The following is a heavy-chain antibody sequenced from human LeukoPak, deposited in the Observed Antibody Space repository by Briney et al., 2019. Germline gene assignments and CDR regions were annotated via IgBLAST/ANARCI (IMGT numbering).Heavy chain of an antibody. D-gene: IGHD3-10*01. CDR1: GGSISSGDYY. CDR3: ARGVYYYGSGRFDP. Sequence: SQTLSLTCTVSGGSISSGDYYWSWIRQPPGKRLEWIGYIYYSGSTYYNPSLKSRVTISVDTSKNQFSLKLSSVTAADTAVYYCARGVYYYGSGRFDPWGQGTLVTVSS. V-gene: IGHV4-30-4*01. CDR2: IYYSGST. J-gene: IGHJ5*02.